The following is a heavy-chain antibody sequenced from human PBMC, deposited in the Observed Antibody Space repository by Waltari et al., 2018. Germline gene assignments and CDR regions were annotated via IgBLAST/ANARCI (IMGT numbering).Heavy chain of an antibody. J-gene: IGHJ4*02. D-gene: IGHD3-22*01. V-gene: IGHV1-69-2*01. Sequence: EVQLVQSGAEVKKPGATVKISCKVSGYTFTDYYMHWVQQAPGKGLEWMGLVEPEDGETIYAEKFQGRVTITADTSTDTAYMELSSLRSEDTAVYYCATAPYYYDSSGYYYGGNWGQGTLVTVSS. CDR2: VEPEDGET. CDR1: GYTFTDYY. CDR3: ATAPYYYDSSGYYYGGN.